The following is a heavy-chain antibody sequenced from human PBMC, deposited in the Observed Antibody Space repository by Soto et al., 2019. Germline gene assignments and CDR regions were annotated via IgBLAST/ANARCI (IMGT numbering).Heavy chain of an antibody. CDR1: GGSISSGGYY. CDR2: IYYSVST. CDR3: ARVGSSAPSPWFDP. Sequence: SETLSLTCTVSGGSISSGGYYCSWIRQHPGKGLEWIGYIYYSVSTYYNPSLRSRVTISVDTSKNQFSLKLSSVTAADTAVYYCARVGSSAPSPWFDPWGQGTRVTVSS. V-gene: IGHV4-31*03. J-gene: IGHJ5*02.